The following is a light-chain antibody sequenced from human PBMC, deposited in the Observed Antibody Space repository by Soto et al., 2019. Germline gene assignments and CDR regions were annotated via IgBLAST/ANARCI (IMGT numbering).Light chain of an antibody. CDR1: SSNIGNNY. Sequence: QSVLTQPPLVSAAPRQKVTISCSGSSSNIGNNYVSWYQQLPGAAPKLLIYENDKRPSGIPDRFSGSRSGASATLGITGLQTGDEADYYCGTWDSSLTAWVFGGGTKLTVL. V-gene: IGLV1-51*02. CDR2: END. J-gene: IGLJ3*02. CDR3: GTWDSSLTAWV.